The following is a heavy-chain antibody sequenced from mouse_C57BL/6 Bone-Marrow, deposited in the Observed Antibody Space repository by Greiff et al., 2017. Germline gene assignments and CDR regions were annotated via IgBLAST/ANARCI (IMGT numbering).Heavy chain of an antibody. CDR1: GYTFTSYG. CDR2: LYPRSGNT. V-gene: IGHV1-81*01. CDR3: ARLRQGAWFAY. J-gene: IGHJ3*01. Sequence: QVHVKQSGAELARPGASVKLSCKASGYTFTSYGISWVKQRTGQGLERIGELYPRSGNTYYNEKFKGKATLTADKSSSTAYMELRSLTSEDSAVYFCARLRQGAWFAYWGQGTLVTVSA. D-gene: IGHD2-12*01.